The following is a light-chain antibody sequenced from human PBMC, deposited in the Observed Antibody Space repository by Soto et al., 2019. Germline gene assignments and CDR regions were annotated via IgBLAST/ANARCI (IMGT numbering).Light chain of an antibody. CDR1: SSDVGGYHY. J-gene: IGLJ1*01. CDR3: NSYTSKSTGV. V-gene: IGLV2-14*01. Sequence: QSALTQPASVSGSPGQSITISCTGTSSDVGGYHYVSWYQQHPGKAPKLIIYEVSTRPSGVSNRFSGSKSGNTASLTISGLQAEDEADYYRNSYTSKSTGVFGTGTKLTVL. CDR2: EVS.